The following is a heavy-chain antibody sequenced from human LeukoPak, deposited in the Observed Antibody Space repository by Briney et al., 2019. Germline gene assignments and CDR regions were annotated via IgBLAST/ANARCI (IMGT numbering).Heavy chain of an antibody. CDR2: IYYNGGT. V-gene: IGHV4-34*01. Sequence: PSETLSLTCAVYGGSFSGYYWSWIRQPPGKGLEWIAEIYYNGGTNYNPSLRSRVTISVDTSKNQFSLNVNSVTAADTAMYYCAREVAAGSHKGFDYWGQGTLVTVSS. J-gene: IGHJ4*02. CDR1: GGSFSGYY. CDR3: AREVAAGSHKGFDY. D-gene: IGHD6-19*01.